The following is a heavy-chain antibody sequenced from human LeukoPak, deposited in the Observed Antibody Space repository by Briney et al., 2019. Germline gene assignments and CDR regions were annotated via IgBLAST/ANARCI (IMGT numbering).Heavy chain of an antibody. CDR1: GFTFSSYS. Sequence: PGGSLRLSCAASGFTFSSYSMNWVRQAPGKGLEWVSSISSSSSYIYYADSVKGRFTISRDNAKNSLYLQMNSLRAEDTAVYYCARDRGGYSYGPVDCWGQGTLVTVSS. V-gene: IGHV3-21*01. CDR3: ARDRGGYSYGPVDC. D-gene: IGHD5-18*01. CDR2: ISSSSSYI. J-gene: IGHJ4*02.